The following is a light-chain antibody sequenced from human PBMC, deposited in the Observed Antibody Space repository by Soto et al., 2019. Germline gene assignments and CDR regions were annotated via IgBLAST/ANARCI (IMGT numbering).Light chain of an antibody. CDR1: QHITNY. CDR2: AAS. Sequence: DIQMTQSPSSLPASVGDRVTITCRASQHITNYLNWYQQKPGKAPKLLIYAASTLQTGVPSRFSASGSGTDFSLTISTLQFEDFATYYCQQSFSLPRTFGQGTKLEIK. J-gene: IGKJ2*01. CDR3: QQSFSLPRT. V-gene: IGKV1-39*01.